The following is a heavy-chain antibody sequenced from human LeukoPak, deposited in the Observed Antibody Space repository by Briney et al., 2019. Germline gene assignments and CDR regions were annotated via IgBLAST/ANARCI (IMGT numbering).Heavy chain of an antibody. CDR2: IYSDGTT. Sequence: GGSLRLSCAASGFIVSSHYVSWVRQAPVKGLEWVSIIYSDGTTYYADSVKGRFPISRDSSKNTLYLQMHSLRAEDTAVYYCARRWGTTFDIWGQGTMVTVSS. CDR3: ARRWGTTFDI. V-gene: IGHV3-53*01. J-gene: IGHJ3*02. D-gene: IGHD3-16*01. CDR1: GFIVSSHY.